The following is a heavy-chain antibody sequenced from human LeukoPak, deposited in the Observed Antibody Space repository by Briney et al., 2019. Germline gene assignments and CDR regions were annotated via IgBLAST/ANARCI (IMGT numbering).Heavy chain of an antibody. V-gene: IGHV4-34*01. D-gene: IGHD2-2*01. CDR2: INHSGST. CDR1: GGSFSGYY. Sequence: SETLSLTCAVYGGSFSGYYWSWIRHPPGKGLEWIGEINHSGSTNYNPSLKRRVTISVDTSKNQFSLKLSSVTAADTAVYYCARGVGRLRYCSSTSCSHDYWGQGTLVTVSS. CDR3: ARGVGRLRYCSSTSCSHDY. J-gene: IGHJ4*02.